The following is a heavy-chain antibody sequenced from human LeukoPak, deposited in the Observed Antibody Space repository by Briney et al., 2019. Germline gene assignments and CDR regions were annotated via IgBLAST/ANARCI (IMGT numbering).Heavy chain of an antibody. CDR2: IYYSGST. V-gene: IGHV4-31*03. D-gene: IGHD1-14*01. CDR1: GGSISSGGYY. J-gene: IGHJ6*02. CDR3: ARDQTARPGDPYYYGMDV. Sequence: PSETLSLTCTVSGGSISSGGYYWSWIRQHPGKGLEWIGYIYYSGSTYYNPSLKGRVTISVDTSKNQFSLKLSSVTAADTAVYYCARDQTARPGDPYYYGMDVWGQGTTVTVSS.